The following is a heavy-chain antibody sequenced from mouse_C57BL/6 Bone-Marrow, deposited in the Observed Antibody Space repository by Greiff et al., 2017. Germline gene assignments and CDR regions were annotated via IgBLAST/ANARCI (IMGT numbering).Heavy chain of an antibody. Sequence: VKLQQSGAELARPGASVKLSCKASGYTFTSYGISWVKQRTGQGLEWIGEIYPRSGNTYYNEKFKGKATLTADKSSSTAYMELRSLTSEDSAVYFCARRLGYWGQGTTLTVSS. D-gene: IGHD3-2*02. CDR3: ARRLGY. J-gene: IGHJ2*01. CDR1: GYTFTSYG. CDR2: IYPRSGNT. V-gene: IGHV1-81*01.